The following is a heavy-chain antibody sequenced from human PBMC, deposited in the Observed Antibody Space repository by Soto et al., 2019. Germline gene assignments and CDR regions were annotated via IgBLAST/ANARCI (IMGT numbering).Heavy chain of an antibody. V-gene: IGHV1-46*01. D-gene: IGHD3-10*01. CDR2: INPSGGST. CDR1: GYTFTSYY. J-gene: IGHJ5*02. Sequence: ASVKVSCKASGYTFTSYYMHWVRQAPGQGLEWMGIINPSGGSTSYAQKFQGRVTITRDTSASTAYMELSSLRSEDTAVYYCARDKTTIWFGELLTPFDPWGQGTLVTLSS. CDR3: ARDKTTIWFGELLTPFDP.